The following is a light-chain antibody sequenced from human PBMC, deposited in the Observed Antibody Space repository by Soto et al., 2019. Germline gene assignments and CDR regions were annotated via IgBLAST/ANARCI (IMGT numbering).Light chain of an antibody. CDR2: QDS. CDR3: QAWDTSTAV. J-gene: IGLJ2*01. CDR1: KLGDKY. V-gene: IGLV3-1*01. Sequence: SYELTQPPSVSVSPGQTASITCSGDKLGDKYTSWYQQKPGQSPLLVIYQDSKRPSGIPERFSGSNSGNTATLTISGTQAMDEADYYCQAWDTSTAVFGGGTKVTGL.